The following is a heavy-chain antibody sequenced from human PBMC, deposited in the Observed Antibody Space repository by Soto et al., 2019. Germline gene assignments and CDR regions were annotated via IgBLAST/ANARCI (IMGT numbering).Heavy chain of an antibody. CDR3: ARKGGNSWFYFDS. J-gene: IGHJ4*02. D-gene: IGHD3-9*01. CDR1: GGSFTGYY. CDR2: ISHSGTT. V-gene: IGHV4-34*01. Sequence: SETLSLTCAVNGGSFTGYYGAWIRQSPGKGLEWIGEISHSGTTNYNPSLKSRVTISVDTSKNQFSLRLSSVTAADTGMYYCARKGGNSWFYFDSWGQGTVVT.